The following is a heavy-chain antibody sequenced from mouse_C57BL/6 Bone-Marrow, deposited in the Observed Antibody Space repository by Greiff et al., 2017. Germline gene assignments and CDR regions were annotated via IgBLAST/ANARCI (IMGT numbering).Heavy chain of an antibody. V-gene: IGHV14-3*01. Sequence: EVQLQQSVAELVRPGASVKLSCTASGFNIKNTYMPWVKQRPEQGLAWIGRIDPANGNTKYAPKFPGKATMTADPSSNTAYLQLSSLPSEDTAIYYCAREGPYGSSYWGQGTTLTVSS. D-gene: IGHD1-1*01. CDR2: IDPANGNT. J-gene: IGHJ2*01. CDR1: GFNIKNTY. CDR3: AREGPYGSSY.